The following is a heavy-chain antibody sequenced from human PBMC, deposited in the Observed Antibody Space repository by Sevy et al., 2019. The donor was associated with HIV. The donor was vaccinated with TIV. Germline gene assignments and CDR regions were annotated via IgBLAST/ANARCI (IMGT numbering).Heavy chain of an antibody. D-gene: IGHD3-10*01. CDR1: GGSISSGGYY. V-gene: IGHV4-31*03. Sequence: SETLSLTCTVSGGSISSGGYYWSWIRQHPGKGLEWIGYIYYSGSTYYNPSLKSRVTISVDTSKNQFSLKLSSVTAADTAVYYCARRHPVPGLHYGSGSLGSAFDIWGQGTMVTVSS. CDR2: IYYSGST. J-gene: IGHJ3*02. CDR3: ARRHPVPGLHYGSGSLGSAFDI.